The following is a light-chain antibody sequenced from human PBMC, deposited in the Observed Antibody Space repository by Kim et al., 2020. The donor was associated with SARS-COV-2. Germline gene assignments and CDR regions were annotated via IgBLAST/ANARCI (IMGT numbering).Light chain of an antibody. V-gene: IGLV2-8*01. J-gene: IGLJ2*01. CDR2: EVS. Sequence: QSVTISCTGTSSDVGGYNYVSWYQQHPDKAPKLMIYEVSKRPSGVPDRFSGSKSGNTASLTVSGLQAEDEADYYCSSYAGSNNVVFGGGTQLTVL. CDR3: SSYAGSNNVV. CDR1: SSDVGGYNY.